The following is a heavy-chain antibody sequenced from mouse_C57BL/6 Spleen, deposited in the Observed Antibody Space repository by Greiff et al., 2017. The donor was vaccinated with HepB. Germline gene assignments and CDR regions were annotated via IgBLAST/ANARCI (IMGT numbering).Heavy chain of an antibody. CDR2: ISYSGST. V-gene: IGHV3-8*01. CDR3: ARKDFDY. J-gene: IGHJ2*01. CDR1: GYSITRDY. Sequence: DVKLQESGPGLAKPSQTLSLTCSVSGYSITRDYWNWIRKFPGNKLEYMGYISYSGSTYYNPSPKSRISITRDTTKNQYHLQLNSVTTEDTATYYCARKDFDYWGQGTTLTVSS.